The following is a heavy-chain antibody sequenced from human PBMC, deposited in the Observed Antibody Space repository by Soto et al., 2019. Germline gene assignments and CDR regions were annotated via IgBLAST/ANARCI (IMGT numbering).Heavy chain of an antibody. J-gene: IGHJ2*01. CDR1: GFTFSNHG. Sequence: EVQLLESGGGLAQPGGSLRLSCAASGFTFSNHGMTWVRQAPGKGLEWVSSVSADGYTTYYADSVRGRLTISRDNSGDTVYVRMNNLRAEDTALYYCAREASVPSFWEFCFFDLWGRGTQVTVSS. CDR2: VSADGYTT. V-gene: IGHV3-23*01. CDR3: AREASVPSFWEFCFFDL. D-gene: IGHD3-16*01.